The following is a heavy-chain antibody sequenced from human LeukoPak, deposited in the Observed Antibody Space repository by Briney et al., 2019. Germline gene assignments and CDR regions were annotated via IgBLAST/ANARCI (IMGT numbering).Heavy chain of an antibody. V-gene: IGHV4-59*08. Sequence: PSETLSLTCTVSGGSISSYYWSWIRQPPGKGLEWIGYIYYSGSTNYNPSLKSRVTISVDTSKNQFSLKLSSVTAADTAVYYCARHEGLGSGSYHFDYWGQGTLVTVSS. D-gene: IGHD1-26*01. CDR1: GGSISSYY. CDR3: ARHEGLGSGSYHFDY. J-gene: IGHJ4*02. CDR2: IYYSGST.